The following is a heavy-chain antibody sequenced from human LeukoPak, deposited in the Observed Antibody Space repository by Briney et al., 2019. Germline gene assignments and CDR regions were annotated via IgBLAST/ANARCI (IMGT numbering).Heavy chain of an antibody. CDR2: IIPIFGTA. CDR1: GGTFSSYA. D-gene: IGHD6-19*01. CDR3: ARAIAVAGKKGEVYYYYYMDV. Sequence: GASVKVSCKASGGTFSSYAISWVRQAPGQGLEWVGGIIPIFGTANYAQKFQARVTITADKSTSTAYMELSSLRSEDTAVYYCARAIAVAGKKGEVYYYYYMDVWGKGTTVTVSS. V-gene: IGHV1-69*06. J-gene: IGHJ6*03.